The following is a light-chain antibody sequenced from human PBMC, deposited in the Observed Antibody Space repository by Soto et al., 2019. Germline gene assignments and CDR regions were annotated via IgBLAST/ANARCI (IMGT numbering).Light chain of an antibody. CDR2: HGS. CDR3: QQYDNYPIT. J-gene: IGKJ5*01. V-gene: IGKV1-33*01. CDR1: QDISTN. Sequence: DTQMTQSPTSLSASVGDRISITCQASQDISTNLNWYQQKPGKAPKALIYHGSNLESGVPSRFSGSGSGTDFIFTSSSLQPEDIATYYCQQYDNYPITFGQGTRLEIK.